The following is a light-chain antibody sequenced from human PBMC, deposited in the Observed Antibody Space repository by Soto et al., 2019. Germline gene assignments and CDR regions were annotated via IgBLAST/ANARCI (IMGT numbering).Light chain of an antibody. Sequence: EIVLTQTPGTLSLSPGERATLSCRARQSVTSSHLAWYQQKPGQAPRLLIYGASTRATCIPDRFSGSGSDTDFSLTIRRLDPEDFAMYYCLLYFSPDRYTFGPGTKVQIK. V-gene: IGKV3-20*01. CDR1: QSVTSSH. CDR3: LLYFSPDRYT. CDR2: GAS. J-gene: IGKJ2*01.